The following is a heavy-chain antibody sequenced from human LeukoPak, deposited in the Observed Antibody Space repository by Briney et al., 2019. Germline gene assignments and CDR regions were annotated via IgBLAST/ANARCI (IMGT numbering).Heavy chain of an antibody. CDR1: GGSISSYY. CDR3: ARDAFITGTDAFDI. D-gene: IGHD1-20*01. Sequence: SETLSLTCTVSGGSISSYYWSWIRQPAGKGLEWIGRIYTSGSTNYNPSLKSRVTMSVDTSKNQFSLKLSSVTAADTAVYYCARDAFITGTDAFDIWGQGTMVTVSS. CDR2: IYTSGST. J-gene: IGHJ3*02. V-gene: IGHV4-4*07.